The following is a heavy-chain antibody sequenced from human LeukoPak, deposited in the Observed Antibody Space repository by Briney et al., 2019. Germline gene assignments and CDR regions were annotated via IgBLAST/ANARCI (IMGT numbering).Heavy chain of an antibody. Sequence: ASVKVSCKASGYTFTTYGISWVRQAPGQGLDWMGRIIPILGLTNYPQNFQGRVTITADKSTSTAYMELSSLKSEDTAVYYCAMGYSYYFDYWGQGTLVTVSS. CDR1: GYTFTTYG. J-gene: IGHJ4*02. CDR3: AMGYSYYFDY. D-gene: IGHD3-22*01. CDR2: IIPILGLT. V-gene: IGHV1-69*04.